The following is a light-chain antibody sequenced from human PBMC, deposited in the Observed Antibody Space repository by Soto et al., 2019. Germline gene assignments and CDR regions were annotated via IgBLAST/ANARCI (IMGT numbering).Light chain of an antibody. Sequence: DIPITQSPSTLSASVGDRVTITCRASQSISSWLAWYHQKPGKAPKVLISKASTLQSGVPSRFSGSRSATEFTLTVSRLQPDDFANYYCQQYHSYPYTFGHGTKLEIE. CDR3: QQYHSYPYT. V-gene: IGKV1-5*03. CDR1: QSISSW. J-gene: IGKJ2*01. CDR2: KAS.